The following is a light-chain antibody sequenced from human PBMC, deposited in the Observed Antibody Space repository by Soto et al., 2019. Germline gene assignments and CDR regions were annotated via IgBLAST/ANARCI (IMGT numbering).Light chain of an antibody. V-gene: IGKV1-5*01. CDR2: GAF. J-gene: IGKJ1*01. CDR3: QQYYTYST. Sequence: DIQMTQSPATLSASVGDRVTITCRASQRVDRWLAWYQQKPGKAPKLLISGAFSLESGVPSRFSGSGSGTEFTLTISSLQPDDFATYYCQQYYTYSTFGQGTKVDI. CDR1: QRVDRW.